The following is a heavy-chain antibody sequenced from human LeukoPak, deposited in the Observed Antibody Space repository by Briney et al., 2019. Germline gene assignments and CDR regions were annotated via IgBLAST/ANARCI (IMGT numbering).Heavy chain of an antibody. Sequence: PSETLSLTCTVSGGSISSYYWSWIRQPPGTGLEWIGYIYYSGSTNYNPSLKSRVTISVDTSKNQFSLKLSSVTAADTAVYYCARGPGYSGYGTLHYWGQGTLVTVSS. V-gene: IGHV4-59*01. D-gene: IGHD5-12*01. CDR3: ARGPGYSGYGTLHY. CDR2: IYYSGST. CDR1: GGSISSYY. J-gene: IGHJ4*02.